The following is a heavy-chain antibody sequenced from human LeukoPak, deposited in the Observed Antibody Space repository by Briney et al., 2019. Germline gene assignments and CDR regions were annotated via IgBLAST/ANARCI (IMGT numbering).Heavy chain of an antibody. Sequence: SETLSLTCTVSGGSISETYWWSWARQPPGKGLEWIGSISYGGSTYYDPPLKSRVTVSVDTSKNQFSLKLTSVTAADTAVYYCARLRSITIFGVVTHDAFDIWGQGTMVTVSS. CDR1: GGSISETYW. V-gene: IGHV4-39*01. CDR2: ISYGGST. D-gene: IGHD3-3*01. CDR3: ARLRSITIFGVVTHDAFDI. J-gene: IGHJ3*02.